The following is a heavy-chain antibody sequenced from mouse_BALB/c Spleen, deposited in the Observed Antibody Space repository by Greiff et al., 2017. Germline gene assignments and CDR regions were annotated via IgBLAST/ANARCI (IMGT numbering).Heavy chain of an antibody. CDR2: ISSGGGST. CDR3: ARDEYYGSSYSY. Sequence: EVQLVESGGGLVKPGGSLKLSCAASGFAFSSYDMSWVRQTPEKRLEWVAYISSGGGSTYYPDTVKGRFTISRDNAKNTLYLQMSSLKSEDTAMYYCARDEYYGSSYSYWGQGTTLTVSS. CDR1: GFAFSSYD. V-gene: IGHV5-12-1*01. D-gene: IGHD1-1*01. J-gene: IGHJ2*01.